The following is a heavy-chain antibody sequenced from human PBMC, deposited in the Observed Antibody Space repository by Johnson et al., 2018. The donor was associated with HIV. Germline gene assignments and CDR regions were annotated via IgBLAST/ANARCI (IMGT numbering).Heavy chain of an antibody. V-gene: IGHV3-48*04. CDR3: AKPQPPIVVVTATVEGEAFDI. J-gene: IGHJ3*02. CDR2: ISPSGGTL. D-gene: IGHD2-21*02. CDR1: GFTFSSYG. Sequence: VQLVESGGGVVQPGRSLRLSCAASGFTFSSYGMHWVRQAPGKGLAWVSYISPSGGTLFHADSVKGRFTISRDNAKNTLYLQMNSLRAEDTAVYYCAKPQPPIVVVTATVEGEAFDIWGQGTMVTVSS.